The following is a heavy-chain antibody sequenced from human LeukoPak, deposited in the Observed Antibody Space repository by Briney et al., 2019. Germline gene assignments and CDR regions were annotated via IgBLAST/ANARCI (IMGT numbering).Heavy chain of an antibody. CDR2: INYSGST. D-gene: IGHD3-10*01. Sequence: SGTPSPTCPVFCASLSSLSWGWVRPPPGEGMGWVGNINYSGSTNYNPSLTGRVSTSVDTSKNQFSLKLSSVTTADTAVYYCARGPGGGYSYYFLHVWGKGTTVTVSS. J-gene: IGHJ6*04. V-gene: IGHV4-59*01. CDR1: CASLSSLS. CDR3: ARGPGGGYSYYFLHV.